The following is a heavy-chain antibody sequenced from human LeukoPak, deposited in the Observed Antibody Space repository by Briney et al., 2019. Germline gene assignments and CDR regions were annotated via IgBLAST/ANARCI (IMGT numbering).Heavy chain of an antibody. V-gene: IGHV4-59*01. CDR1: GGSISSYY. CDR2: IYYSGST. J-gene: IGHJ5*02. CDR3: ARMVESTVTIAFENWFDP. D-gene: IGHD4-11*01. Sequence: SETLSLTCTVSGGSISSYYWSWIRQPPGQGLEWIGHIYYSGSTNYNPSLKGRVTISVDTSKNQFSLKLSSVTAADTAVYYCARMVESTVTIAFENWFDPWGQGTLVTVSS.